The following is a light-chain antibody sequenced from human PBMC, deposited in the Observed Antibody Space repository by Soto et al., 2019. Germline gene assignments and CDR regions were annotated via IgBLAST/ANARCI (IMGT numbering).Light chain of an antibody. CDR2: EVT. V-gene: IGLV2-8*02. CDR1: ASDIGRYNY. CDR3: NSYVGSNNYV. J-gene: IGLJ1*01. Sequence: QSALTQPPSASRSPGQSVTISCIGTASDIGRYNYVSWYQHHPGKAPKLIIYEVTKRPSGVPDRFSGSKSGNTASLTVSGLQADDEADYYCNSYVGSNNYVFGTGTKLTVL.